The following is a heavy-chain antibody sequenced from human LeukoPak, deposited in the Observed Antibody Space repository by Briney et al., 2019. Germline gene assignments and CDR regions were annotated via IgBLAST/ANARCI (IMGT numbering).Heavy chain of an antibody. D-gene: IGHD3-3*01. CDR2: IYYSGST. J-gene: IGHJ6*03. CDR1: GGSISSSSYY. Sequence: SETLSLTCTVSGGSISSSSYYWGWIRQPPGKGLEWIGSIYYSGSTYYNPSLKSRVTISVDTSKNQFSLKLSSVTAADTAVYYCAREAYYDFWSGYYRYMDVWGKGTTVTVSS. V-gene: IGHV4-39*07. CDR3: AREAYYDFWSGYYRYMDV.